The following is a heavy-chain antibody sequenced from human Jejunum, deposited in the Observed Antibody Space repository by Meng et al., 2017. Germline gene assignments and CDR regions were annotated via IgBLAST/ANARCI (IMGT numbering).Heavy chain of an antibody. CDR1: GVSISSGTSY. CDR2: VFTSGHT. J-gene: IGHJ4*02. V-gene: IGHV4-61*02. D-gene: IGHD4-23*01. Sequence: SETLSLTCTVSGVSISSGTSYWGWIRPPTGKGLEWIGRVFTSGHTNYNPALTSRATISLDTSKDQFSLKLSSVTAADTAVYSCGTNYGGHSMDYWGRGTLVTVSS. CDR3: GTNYGGHSMDY.